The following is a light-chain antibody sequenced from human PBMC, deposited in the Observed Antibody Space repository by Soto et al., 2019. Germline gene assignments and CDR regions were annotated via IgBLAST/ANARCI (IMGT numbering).Light chain of an antibody. CDR1: QGITDY. CDR3: QKYNSAPFT. CDR2: GAS. Sequence: IPLAQSPSSLSASVGDRVTITCRASQGITDYLAWYQQRPGKVPELLIYGASTLQPGVPSRFSGSGYGTDFTLIISSLQPEDVATYYCQKYNSAPFTFGPGTKVDIK. V-gene: IGKV1-27*01. J-gene: IGKJ3*01.